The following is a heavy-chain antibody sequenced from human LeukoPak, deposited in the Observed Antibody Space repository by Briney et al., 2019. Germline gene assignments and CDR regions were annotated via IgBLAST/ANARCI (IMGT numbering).Heavy chain of an antibody. CDR3: ARHTLYGSGSYYVYYFDY. J-gene: IGHJ4*02. D-gene: IGHD3-10*01. CDR2: ISSYNGNT. Sequence: GASVKVSCKASGYTFTSYGISWVRQAPGQGLEWTGWISSYNGNTNYAQKLQGRVTMTTDTSTSAAYMELRSLRSDDTAVYYCARHTLYGSGSYYVYYFDYRGQGTLVTVSS. CDR1: GYTFTSYG. V-gene: IGHV1-18*01.